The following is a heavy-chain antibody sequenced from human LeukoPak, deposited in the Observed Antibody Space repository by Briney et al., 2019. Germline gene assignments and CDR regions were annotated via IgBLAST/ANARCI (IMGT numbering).Heavy chain of an antibody. CDR3: AKAGYSSSWYLMNSLDI. V-gene: IGHV3-30*18. CDR2: ISYDGSER. CDR1: GFTFSSYG. Sequence: GGSLRLSCAASGFTFSSYGMHWVRQAPGKGLEWLAVISYDGSERNYADSVKGRFFISRDNSKNTLDLQMNSLRAEDTAVYYCAKAGYSSSWYLMNSLDIWGQGTMVTVS. J-gene: IGHJ3*02. D-gene: IGHD6-13*01.